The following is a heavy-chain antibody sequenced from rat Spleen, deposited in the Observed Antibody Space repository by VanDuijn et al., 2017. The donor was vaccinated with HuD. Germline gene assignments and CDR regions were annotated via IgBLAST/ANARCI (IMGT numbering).Heavy chain of an antibody. CDR3: ARYVYYGLYYYFDY. V-gene: IGHV5-29*01. D-gene: IGHD1-6*01. J-gene: IGHJ2*01. Sequence: EVQLVESDGGLVQPGRSLKLSCAASGFTFSDYYMAWVRPAPTKGLEWVATIRSVGGRNFYRVSVKGRFTVSRDNAKSTLYLQMDSLRSEDTTTYYCARYVYYGLYYYFDYWGQGVMVTVSS. CDR1: GFTFSDYY. CDR2: IRSVGGRN.